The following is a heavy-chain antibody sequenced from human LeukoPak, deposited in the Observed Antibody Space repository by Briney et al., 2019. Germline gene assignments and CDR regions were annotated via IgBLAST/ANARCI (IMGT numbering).Heavy chain of an antibody. CDR3: ARDPDSSPGSGVDY. V-gene: IGHV4-34*01. D-gene: IGHD6-13*01. Sequence: SETLSLTCAVYGGSFSGYYWSWIRQPPGKGLEWIGEINHSGSTNYNPSLKSRVTISVDTSKNQFSLKLSSVTAADTAVYYCARDPDSSPGSGVDYWGQGTLVTVSS. CDR1: GGSFSGYY. CDR2: INHSGST. J-gene: IGHJ4*02.